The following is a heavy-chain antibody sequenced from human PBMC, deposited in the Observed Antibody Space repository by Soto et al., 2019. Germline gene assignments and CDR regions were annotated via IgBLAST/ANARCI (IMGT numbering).Heavy chain of an antibody. CDR1: GYSFTSYW. Sequence: GESLTVSCKGSGYSFTSYWISWVRQMPGKGLEWMGRIDPSDSYTNYSPSFQGHVTISADKSISTAYLQWSSLKASDTAMYYCARPRDGSGSYYNVNYMDVWGKGTTVTVSS. CDR3: ARPRDGSGSYYNVNYMDV. J-gene: IGHJ6*03. CDR2: IDPSDSYT. D-gene: IGHD3-10*01. V-gene: IGHV5-10-1*01.